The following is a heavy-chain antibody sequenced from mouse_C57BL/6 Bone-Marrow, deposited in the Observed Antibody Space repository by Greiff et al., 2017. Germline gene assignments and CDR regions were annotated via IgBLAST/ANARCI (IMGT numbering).Heavy chain of an antibody. V-gene: IGHV1-7*01. CDR1: GYTFTSYW. Sequence: QVHVKQSGAELAKPGASVKLSCKASGYTFTSYWMHWVKQRPGQGLEWIGYINPSSGYTKYNQKFKDKATLTADKSSSTAYMQLSSLTYEDSAVYYCARGTTVVANFDYWGQGTTLTVSS. CDR2: INPSSGYT. J-gene: IGHJ2*01. D-gene: IGHD1-1*01. CDR3: ARGTTVVANFDY.